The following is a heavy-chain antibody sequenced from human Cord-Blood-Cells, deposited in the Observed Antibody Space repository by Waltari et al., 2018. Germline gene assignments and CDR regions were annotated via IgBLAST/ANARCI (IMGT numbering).Heavy chain of an antibody. CDR2: INHSGST. CDR1: GGSFSGYY. J-gene: IGHJ4*02. D-gene: IGHD1-26*01. Sequence: QVQLQQWGAGLLKPSETLSLTCAVYGGSFSGYYWSWIRQPPGKGLEWIGEINHSGSTNYSPSLKSRVTISVDTSKNQFSLKLSSVTAADTAVYYCAKGNYSGSYFDYWGQGTLVTVSS. V-gene: IGHV4-34*01. CDR3: AKGNYSGSYFDY.